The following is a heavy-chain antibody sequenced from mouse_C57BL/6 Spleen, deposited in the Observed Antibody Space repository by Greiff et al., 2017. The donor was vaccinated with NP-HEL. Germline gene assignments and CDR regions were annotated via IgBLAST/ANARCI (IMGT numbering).Heavy chain of an antibody. CDR1: GYSFTGYY. D-gene: IGHD1-1*01. CDR3: ARGLLRSHFDV. V-gene: IGHV1-42*01. Sequence: LVESGPELVKPGASVKISCKASGYSFTGYYMNWVKQSPEKSLEWIGEINPSTGGTTYNQKFKAKATLTVDKSSSTAYMQLKSLTSEDSAVYYCARGLLRSHFDVWGTGTTVTVSS. CDR2: INPSTGGT. J-gene: IGHJ1*03.